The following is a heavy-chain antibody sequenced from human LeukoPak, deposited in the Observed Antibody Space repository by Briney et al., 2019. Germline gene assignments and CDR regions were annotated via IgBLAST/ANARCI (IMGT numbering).Heavy chain of an antibody. CDR2: ISGSSGHT. CDR1: GLTFISYA. V-gene: IGHV3-23*01. J-gene: IGHJ4*02. CDR3: AKRKGSAGWPADY. D-gene: IGHD6-19*01. Sequence: GGSLLLSCAASGLTFISYAMSWVRQAPGKGLEWVSAISGSSGHTYYADSVKGRFTISRDNSKNTLSLQMNSLKAEDTAVYYCAKRKGSAGWPADYWGQGTLVTVSS.